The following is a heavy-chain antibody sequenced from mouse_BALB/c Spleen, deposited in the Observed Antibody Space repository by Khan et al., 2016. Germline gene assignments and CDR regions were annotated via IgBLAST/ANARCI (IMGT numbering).Heavy chain of an antibody. CDR3: SRSYDYFDY. CDR2: IYPSIGYT. CDR1: GYTFTSYW. V-gene: IGHV1-7*01. D-gene: IGHD2-3*01. Sequence: QVPLQPSGAELAKPGASVKMSCKASGYTFTSYWMHWVKQRPGQGLEWIGYIYPSIGYTEYNQKFKDKATLTADKSSSTAYMQLSSLTSEDYACYYCSRSYDYFDYWGQGTTLTVSS. J-gene: IGHJ2*01.